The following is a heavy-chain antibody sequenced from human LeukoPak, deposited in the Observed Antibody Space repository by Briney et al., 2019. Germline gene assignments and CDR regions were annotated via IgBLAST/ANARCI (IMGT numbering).Heavy chain of an antibody. CDR2: IYPGDSDT. D-gene: IGHD2-15*01. Sequence: GESLKISCKGSGYSFTSYWIGWVRQMPGKGLEWMGIIYPGDSDTRYSPSFLGQVTISADKSISTAYLQWSSLKASDTAMYYCARQEGKRYCSGGSCYWLDWFDPWGQGTLVTVSS. J-gene: IGHJ5*02. V-gene: IGHV5-51*01. CDR1: GYSFTSYW. CDR3: ARQEGKRYCSGGSCYWLDWFDP.